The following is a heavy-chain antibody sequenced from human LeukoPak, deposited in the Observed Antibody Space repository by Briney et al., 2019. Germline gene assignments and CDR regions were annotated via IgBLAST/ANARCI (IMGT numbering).Heavy chain of an antibody. CDR2: INPNSGGT. Sequence: ASVKVSCKASGYTFTGYYMHWVRQAPGQGLEWMGWINPNSGGTNYAQKFQGRVTMTRDTSISTAYMELSRLRSDDTAVYYCARDMEYLLLSRGMDVWGQGTTVTVSS. D-gene: IGHD2-2*01. CDR1: GYTFTGYY. J-gene: IGHJ6*02. CDR3: ARDMEYLLLSRGMDV. V-gene: IGHV1-2*02.